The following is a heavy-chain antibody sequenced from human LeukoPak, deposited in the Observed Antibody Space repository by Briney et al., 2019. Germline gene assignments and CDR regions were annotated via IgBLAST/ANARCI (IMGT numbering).Heavy chain of an antibody. D-gene: IGHD2-15*01. CDR3: ARSYCSGGSCYEY. CDR1: GYTFTGYY. J-gene: IGHJ4*02. CDR2: INPNSGGT. Sequence: GASVNVSCKASGYTFTGYYMHWVRQAPGQGLEWMGWINPNSGGTNYAQKFQGWVTMTRDTSISTAYMELSRLRSDDTAVYYCARSYCSGGSCYEYWGQGTLVTVSS. V-gene: IGHV1-2*04.